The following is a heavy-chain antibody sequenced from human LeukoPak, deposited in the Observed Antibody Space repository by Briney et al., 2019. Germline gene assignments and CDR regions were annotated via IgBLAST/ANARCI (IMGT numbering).Heavy chain of an antibody. Sequence: ASVKVSCKVSGYTSTNYVISWVRQAPGQGLEWMGWISAYNGNTNYAQKLQGRVTMTTDTSTSTAYMELRSLRSDDTAVYYCARDGRPILLWFGESTTNWFDPWGQGTLVTVSS. CDR2: ISAYNGNT. CDR3: ARDGRPILLWFGESTTNWFDP. V-gene: IGHV1-18*01. J-gene: IGHJ5*02. CDR1: GYTSTNYV. D-gene: IGHD3-10*01.